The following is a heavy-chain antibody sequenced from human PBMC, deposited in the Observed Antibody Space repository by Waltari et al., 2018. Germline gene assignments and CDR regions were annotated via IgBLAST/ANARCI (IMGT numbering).Heavy chain of an antibody. V-gene: IGHV3-23*01. CDR2: ISGSGGSK. Sequence: EVQLLESGGGLVQPGGSLRLSCAASGFTFSSYAMSWVRQAPGKGLEWVSAISGSGGSKNYADAVKGRFTISRDNSKNTLYLQMNSLRAEDTAVYYCAKRVVPAARGTYYYYGMDVWGQGTTVTVSS. J-gene: IGHJ6*02. CDR1: GFTFSSYA. CDR3: AKRVVPAARGTYYYYGMDV. D-gene: IGHD2-2*01.